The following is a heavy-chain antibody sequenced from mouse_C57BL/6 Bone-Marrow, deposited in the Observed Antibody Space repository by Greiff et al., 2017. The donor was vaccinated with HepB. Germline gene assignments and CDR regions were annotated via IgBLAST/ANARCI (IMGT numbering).Heavy chain of an antibody. J-gene: IGHJ1*03. CDR1: GFTFSDYY. CDR2: INYDGSST. V-gene: IGHV5-16*01. Sequence: EVKLMESEGGLVQPGSSMKLSCTASGFTFSDYYMAWVRQVPEKGLEWVANINYDGSSTYYLDSLKSRFIISRDNAKNILYLQMSSLKSEDTATYYCARLWGYFDVWGTGTTVTVSS. D-gene: IGHD1-1*02. CDR3: ARLWGYFDV.